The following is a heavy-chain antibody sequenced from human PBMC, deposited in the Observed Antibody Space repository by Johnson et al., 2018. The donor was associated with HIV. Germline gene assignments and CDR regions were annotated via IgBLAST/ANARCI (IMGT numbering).Heavy chain of an antibody. V-gene: IGHV3-7*01. CDR2: IKQDGSEK. CDR1: GLTFSSYW. Sequence: VQLVESGGGVVRPGGSLRLSCAASGLTFSSYWMSWVRQAPGKGLEWVANIKQDGSEKYYVDSVKGRFTISRDNAKNSLYLQMNSLRAEDTAVYYCARASNSGYDQAFDIWGQGTMVTVSS. J-gene: IGHJ3*02. CDR3: ARASNSGYDQAFDI. D-gene: IGHD5-12*01.